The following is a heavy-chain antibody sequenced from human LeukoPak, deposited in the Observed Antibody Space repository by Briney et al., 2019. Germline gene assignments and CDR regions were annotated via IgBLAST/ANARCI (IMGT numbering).Heavy chain of an antibody. J-gene: IGHJ4*02. Sequence: PGESLKISCKGSGYSFTSYWIGWVRQMPGKGLEWVGIIYPGDSDTRYSPSFQGQVTISADKSISTAYLQWSSLKASDTAMYYCARRGKGYYDFWSGSYYFDYWGQGTLVTVSS. CDR2: IYPGDSDT. D-gene: IGHD3-3*01. CDR1: GYSFTSYW. CDR3: ARRGKGYYDFWSGSYYFDY. V-gene: IGHV5-51*01.